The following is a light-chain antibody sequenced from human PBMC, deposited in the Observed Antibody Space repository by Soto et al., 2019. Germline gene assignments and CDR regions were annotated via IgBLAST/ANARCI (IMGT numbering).Light chain of an antibody. V-gene: IGKV3-20*01. J-gene: IGKJ5*01. Sequence: DIVLTQSPGTLSLSPGESAPLSRRASQSVSKWYVAWYQVKPGQANRLVIYGASSRATGIPDRFSGGGSGTEFTLSISRLEPEDFAVFYCQKYGTSEIIVGNGTRLAIK. CDR1: QSVSKWY. CDR3: QKYGTSEII. CDR2: GAS.